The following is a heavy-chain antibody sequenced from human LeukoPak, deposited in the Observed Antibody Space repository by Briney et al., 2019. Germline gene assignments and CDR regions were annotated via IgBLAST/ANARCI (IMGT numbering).Heavy chain of an antibody. CDR3: ARGQGVTVIKVGKNWFDP. D-gene: IGHD3-22*01. CDR2: FFLKGST. CDR1: GGSIGSSAYY. Sequence: SETLALTCTVSGGSIGSSAYYCGWIRQPPGKGLEWIGSFFLKGSTYYNPSLKSRVTISVDTSNNQFSLTLSSVAAADTAVYYCARGQGVTVIKVGKNWFDPWSQGTQVIVSP. J-gene: IGHJ5*02. V-gene: IGHV4-39*07.